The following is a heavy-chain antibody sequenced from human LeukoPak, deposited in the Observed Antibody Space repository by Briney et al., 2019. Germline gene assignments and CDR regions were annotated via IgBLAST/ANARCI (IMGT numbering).Heavy chain of an antibody. CDR3: AKDVNYWYNY. J-gene: IGHJ4*02. Sequence: EGSLRLSCAASGFTFSGYAMSWVRQAPGKGLEWVSAISGSGGSTYYADSVKGRFTISRDNSKNTLYLQMNSLRAEDTAVYYCAKDVNYWYNYWGQGTLVTVSS. CDR2: ISGSGGST. D-gene: IGHD2-8*02. V-gene: IGHV3-23*01. CDR1: GFTFSGYA.